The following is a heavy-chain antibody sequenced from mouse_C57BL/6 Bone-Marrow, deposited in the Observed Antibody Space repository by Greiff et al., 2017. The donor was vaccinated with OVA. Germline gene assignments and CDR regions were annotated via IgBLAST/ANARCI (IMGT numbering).Heavy chain of an antibody. Sequence: EVHLVESGGGLVQPGGSMKLSCAASGFTFSDAWMDWVRQSPEKGLEWVAEIRNKANNHATYYAESVKGRFTISRDDSKSSVYLQMNSLRAEDTGIYYCARQLRCYAMDYWGQGTSVTVSS. D-gene: IGHD3-2*02. J-gene: IGHJ4*01. CDR1: GFTFSDAW. CDR2: IRNKANNHAT. V-gene: IGHV6-6*01. CDR3: ARQLRCYAMDY.